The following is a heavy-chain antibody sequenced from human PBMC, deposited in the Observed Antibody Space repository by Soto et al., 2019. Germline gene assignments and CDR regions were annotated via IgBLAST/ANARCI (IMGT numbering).Heavy chain of an antibody. CDR3: ARGGADGSGDCHHYSLDY. V-gene: IGHV4-61*01. J-gene: IGHJ4*02. CDR2: IYYNGRT. Sequence: PSETLSLTCTFSGGSVSSGSYYWSWIRQPPGKGLEWIGYIYYNGRTKYNPSLESRVPLSADTSKKQSSLKLNSVTAADTAVYFCARGGADGSGDCHHYSLDYRCQGTLVTV. CDR1: GGSVSSGSYY. D-gene: IGHD2-21*02.